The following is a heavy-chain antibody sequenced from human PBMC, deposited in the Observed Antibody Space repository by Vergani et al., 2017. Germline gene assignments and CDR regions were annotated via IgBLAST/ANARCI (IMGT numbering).Heavy chain of an antibody. V-gene: IGHV1-69-2*01. Sequence: EVQLVQSGAEVKTPGATMKISCKVSGYTFTDHYMHWVQQAPGKGLEWMGLVDPEDGETIYAEKFKGRVTIAADTSTDTAHLELSSLRSEDTAVYYCATPQTVTTGGMEVWGQGTTVIVSS. J-gene: IGHJ6*02. CDR2: VDPEDGET. CDR3: ATPQTVTTGGMEV. CDR1: GYTFTDHY. D-gene: IGHD4-17*01.